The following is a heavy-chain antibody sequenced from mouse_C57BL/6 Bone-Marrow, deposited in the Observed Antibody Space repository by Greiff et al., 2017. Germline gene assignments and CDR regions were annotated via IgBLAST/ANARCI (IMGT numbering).Heavy chain of an antibody. CDR2: ISYDGSN. CDR1: GYSITSGYY. V-gene: IGHV3-6*01. CDR3: AREGYYSSSPFDY. Sequence: VQLKESGPGLVKPSQSLSLTCSVTGYSITSGYYWNWIRQFPGNKLEWMGYISYDGSNNYNPTLKNRISITRDTSKNQFFLKLKSVTTEDTATYYCAREGYYSSSPFDYWGQGTTLTVSS. J-gene: IGHJ2*01. D-gene: IGHD1-1*01.